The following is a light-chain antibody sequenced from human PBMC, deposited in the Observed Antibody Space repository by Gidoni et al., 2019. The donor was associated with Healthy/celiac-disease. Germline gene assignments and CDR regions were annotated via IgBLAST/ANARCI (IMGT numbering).Light chain of an antibody. J-gene: IGKJ2*01. V-gene: IGKV1-5*03. Sequence: DLQMPQSPSTLSASVGDRVTITCRASHSISSWLAWYQQKPGKAPKLLIYKASSLESGVPSRFSGSGSGTEFTLTISSLQPDDFATYYCQQYNSYRYTFGQGTKLEIK. CDR3: QQYNSYRYT. CDR1: HSISSW. CDR2: KAS.